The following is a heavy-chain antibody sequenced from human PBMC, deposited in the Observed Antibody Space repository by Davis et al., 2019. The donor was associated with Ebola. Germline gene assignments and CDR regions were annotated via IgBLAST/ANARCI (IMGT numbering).Heavy chain of an antibody. CDR3: ARVVLGYYDSNGRPRDQKYFNH. J-gene: IGHJ1*01. V-gene: IGHV4-4*02. D-gene: IGHD3-22*01. CDR2: VYHSGST. Sequence: PSETLSLTCDVSGVSLSTTYWWSWVRQPPGKGLEWIGEVYHSGSTNYSPSLKSRVTMSVDKSKNQFSMKLTSVTAADTAIYYCARVVLGYYDSNGRPRDQKYFNHWGQGTLVTVSS. CDR1: GVSLSTTYW.